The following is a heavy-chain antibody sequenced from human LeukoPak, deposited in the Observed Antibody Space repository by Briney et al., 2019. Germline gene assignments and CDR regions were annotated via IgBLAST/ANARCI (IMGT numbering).Heavy chain of an antibody. V-gene: IGHV3-11*01. J-gene: IGHJ4*02. CDR3: ARVLYSDDFWSGYYTPTPDY. D-gene: IGHD3-3*01. CDR1: GCTFSDYY. Sequence: PGGSLRLSCAGCGCTFSDYYMSWLRQAPGKGLEWVSYISSSGSTIYYAHSVKGRFTIPRHNAKHSLYLQMTSLRAEDTAVYDCARVLYSDDFWSGYYTPTPDYWGQGTLVTVSS. CDR2: ISSSGSTI.